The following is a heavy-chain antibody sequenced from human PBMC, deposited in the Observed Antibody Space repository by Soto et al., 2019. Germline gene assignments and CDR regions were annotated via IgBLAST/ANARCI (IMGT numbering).Heavy chain of an antibody. V-gene: IGHV4-34*01. Sequence: SETLSLTCAVYGGSFSGYYWSWIRQPPGKGLEWIGEINHSGSTNYNPSLKSRVTISVDTSKNQFSLKLSSVTAADTAVYYCARRDSYYYDSSCYSPRGRYFQHWGQGTLVTVSS. CDR3: ARRDSYYYDSSCYSPRGRYFQH. CDR1: GGSFSGYY. J-gene: IGHJ1*01. CDR2: INHSGST. D-gene: IGHD3-22*01.